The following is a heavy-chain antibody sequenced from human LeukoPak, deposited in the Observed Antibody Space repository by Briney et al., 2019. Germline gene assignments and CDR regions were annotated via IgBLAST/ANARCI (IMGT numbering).Heavy chain of an antibody. CDR3: ARVSDISVAAYFDY. V-gene: IGHV3-21*04. Sequence: GGSLRLSCAASGFTFSSYSMNWVRQAPGKGLEWVSSISSTSIYIYYADSVKGRFTISRDNAKNSLYLQMNSLRAEDTALYYCARVSDISVAAYFDYWGQGTLVTVSS. CDR1: GFTFSSYS. J-gene: IGHJ4*02. D-gene: IGHD6-19*01. CDR2: ISSTSIYI.